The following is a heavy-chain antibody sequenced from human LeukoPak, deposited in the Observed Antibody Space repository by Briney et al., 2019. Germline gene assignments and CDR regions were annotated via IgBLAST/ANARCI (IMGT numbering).Heavy chain of an antibody. V-gene: IGHV4-61*01. J-gene: IGHJ4*02. Sequence: SETLSLTCTVSGGSVSNGSYYWGWIRQPPGKGLEWIGYIYYSGSTNYNPSLKSRVTISVDTSKNQFSLKLSSVTAADTAVYYCARGPGDSPFDYWGQGTLVTVSS. CDR2: IYYSGST. D-gene: IGHD7-27*01. CDR3: ARGPGDSPFDY. CDR1: GGSVSNGSYY.